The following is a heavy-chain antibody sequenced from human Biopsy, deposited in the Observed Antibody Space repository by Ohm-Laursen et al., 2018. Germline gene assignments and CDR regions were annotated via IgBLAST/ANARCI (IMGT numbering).Heavy chain of an antibody. J-gene: IGHJ6*02. CDR3: SRATNKSGWAHFHFYGFDV. Sequence: SETLSLTCTVSGGSISSDYWSWIRHTPGKGLEWIGDIYYYWSTNYNPSLKSRVTISVDTSKNQISLRLNPVTAADTAVYYCSRATNKSGWAHFHFYGFDVWGQGTLVTVSS. CDR2: IYYYWST. V-gene: IGHV4-59*13. CDR1: GGSISSDY. D-gene: IGHD5-24*01.